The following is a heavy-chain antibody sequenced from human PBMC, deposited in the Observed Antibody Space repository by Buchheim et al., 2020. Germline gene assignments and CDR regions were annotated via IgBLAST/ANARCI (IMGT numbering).Heavy chain of an antibody. D-gene: IGHD3-10*01. CDR3: APRGRGY. Sequence: EVQLVESGGGLVQPGGSLRLSCAASGFTISNYWMSWVRQAPGKGLEWVANIKQDGSEQYYVDSVKGRFTISRDNAKNSLYLQMNSLRDEDTAVYYCAPRGRGYWGQGTL. V-gene: IGHV3-7*01. J-gene: IGHJ4*02. CDR1: GFTISNYW. CDR2: IKQDGSEQ.